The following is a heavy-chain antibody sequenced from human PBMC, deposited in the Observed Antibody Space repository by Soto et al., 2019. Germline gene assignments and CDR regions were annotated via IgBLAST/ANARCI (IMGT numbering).Heavy chain of an antibody. CDR2: ISAYNGNT. D-gene: IGHD1-1*01. CDR1: GYTFTSYG. CDR3: ARDLWDWNHNWFDP. Sequence: ASVKVSCKASGYTFTSYGISWVRQAPGQGLEWMGWISAYNGNTNYAQKLQGRVTMPTDTSTSTAYMELRSLRSDDTAVYYCARDLWDWNHNWFDPWGQGTLVTVSS. V-gene: IGHV1-18*04. J-gene: IGHJ5*02.